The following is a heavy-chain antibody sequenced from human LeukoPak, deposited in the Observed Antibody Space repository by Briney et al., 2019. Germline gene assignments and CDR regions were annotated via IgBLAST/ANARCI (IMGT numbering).Heavy chain of an antibody. Sequence: SETLSLTCTVSGGSISSGNYYWSWIRQHPGKGLEWIGYIYYSGSTNYNPSLKSRVTISVDTSKNQFSLKLSSVTAADTAVYYCARHPGDGYNHDAFDIWGQGTMVTVSS. CDR2: IYYSGST. J-gene: IGHJ3*02. CDR3: ARHPGDGYNHDAFDI. CDR1: GGSISSGNYY. D-gene: IGHD5-24*01. V-gene: IGHV4-61*01.